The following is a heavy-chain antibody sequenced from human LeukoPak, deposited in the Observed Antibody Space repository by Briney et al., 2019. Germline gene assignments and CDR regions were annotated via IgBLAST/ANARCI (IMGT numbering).Heavy chain of an antibody. D-gene: IGHD5-12*01. CDR2: IRSKVYGGTT. CDR1: GFAFGDYA. J-gene: IGHJ4*02. CDR3: VRYSGDADY. V-gene: IGHV3-49*03. Sequence: GGSLRLSCTASGFAFGDYAMSWFRQAPGKGLEWVGFIRSKVYGGTTEYAASVKGRFTISRDDSKSIAYLQMNSLKSEDTAVYYCVRYSGDADYWGQGTLVTVSS.